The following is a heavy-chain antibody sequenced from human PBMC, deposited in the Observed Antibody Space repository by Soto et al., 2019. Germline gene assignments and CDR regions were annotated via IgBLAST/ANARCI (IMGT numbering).Heavy chain of an antibody. D-gene: IGHD3-22*01. Sequence: PGGSLRLSCAASGFTFSSYGMHWVRQAPGKGLEWVAVIWYDGSNKYYADSVKGRFTISRDNSKNTLYLQMNSLRAEDTAVYYCARPRSDYDSSGYYPDAFDIWGQGTMVTVSS. CDR3: ARPRSDYDSSGYYPDAFDI. J-gene: IGHJ3*02. CDR1: GFTFSSYG. V-gene: IGHV3-33*01. CDR2: IWYDGSNK.